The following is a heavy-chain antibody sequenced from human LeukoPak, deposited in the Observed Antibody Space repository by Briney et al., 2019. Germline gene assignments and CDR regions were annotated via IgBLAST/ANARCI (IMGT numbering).Heavy chain of an antibody. CDR1: GGSLSSYY. V-gene: IGHV4-59*01. D-gene: IGHD3-16*02. CDR2: IYYSGST. J-gene: IGHJ4*02. Sequence: PSETLSLTCTVSGGSLSSYYWSWIRQPPGKGLEWIGYIYYSGSTNYNPSLKSRVTISVDTSKNQFSLKLSFVTAADTAVYYCALGELSGQLDYWGQGTLVTVSS. CDR3: ALGELSGQLDY.